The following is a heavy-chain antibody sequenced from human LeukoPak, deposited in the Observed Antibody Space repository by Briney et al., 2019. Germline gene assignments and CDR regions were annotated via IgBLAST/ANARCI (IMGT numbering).Heavy chain of an antibody. CDR2: IYTSGST. Sequence: SEALSLTCTVPGGSISSGSYYWSWIRQPAGKGLEWIGRIYTSGSTNYNPSLKSRVTISVDTSKNQFSLKLSSVTAADTAVYYCARTHYGSGSYSYYFDYWGQGTLVTVSS. CDR3: ARTHYGSGSYSYYFDY. J-gene: IGHJ4*02. CDR1: GGSISSGSYY. V-gene: IGHV4-61*02. D-gene: IGHD3-10*01.